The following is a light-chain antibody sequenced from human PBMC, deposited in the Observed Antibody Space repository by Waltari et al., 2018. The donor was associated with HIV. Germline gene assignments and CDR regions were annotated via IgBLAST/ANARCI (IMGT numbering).Light chain of an antibody. J-gene: IGKJ1*01. V-gene: IGKV4-1*01. CDR3: QQYYSTPPHCSGRGWA. CDR2: WAS. Sequence: DIVMTQSPDSLAVSLGERATINCKSSQSVLYSSNNKNYLAWYQQKPGQPPKLLIYWASTRESGVPDRFSGSGSGTDFTLTISSLQAEDVAVYYCQQYYSTPPHCSGRGWAFGQGTKVEIK. CDR1: QSVLYSSNNKNY.